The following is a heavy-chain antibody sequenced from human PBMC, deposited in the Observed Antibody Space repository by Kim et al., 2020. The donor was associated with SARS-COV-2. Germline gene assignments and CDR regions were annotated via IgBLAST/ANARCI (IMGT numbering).Heavy chain of an antibody. CDR1: GFTFSSYS. J-gene: IGHJ3*02. CDR2: ISSSSSYI. V-gene: IGHV3-21*01. D-gene: IGHD3-22*01. CDR3: ARPDSSGPYLDAFDI. Sequence: GGSLRLSCAASGFTFSSYSMNWVRQAPGKGLEWVSSISSSSSYIYYADSVKGRFTISRDNAKNSLYLQMNSLRAEDTAVYYCARPDSSGPYLDAFDIWGQGTMVTVSS.